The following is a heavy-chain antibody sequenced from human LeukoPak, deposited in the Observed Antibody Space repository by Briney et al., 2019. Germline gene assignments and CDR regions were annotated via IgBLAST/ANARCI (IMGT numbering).Heavy chain of an antibody. D-gene: IGHD3-22*01. CDR1: GFTFSTYS. CDR3: ARGSTYYDSSGQVPFDY. J-gene: IGHJ4*02. V-gene: IGHV3-48*01. Sequence: GGSLRLSLPASGFTFSTYSRNWFRQAPGKGLEGVSYIISSSSTIYYADSVKGRFTISRDNAKNSLYLQMNSLRAEDTAVYYCARGSTYYDSSGQVPFDYWGQGTLVTVSS. CDR2: IISSSSTI.